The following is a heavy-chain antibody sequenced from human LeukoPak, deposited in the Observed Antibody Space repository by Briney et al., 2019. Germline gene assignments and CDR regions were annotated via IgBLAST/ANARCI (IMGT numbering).Heavy chain of an antibody. CDR1: GFTFSSYW. J-gene: IGHJ2*01. CDR3: ARRPGYCSSTSCYPHTYWYFDL. Sequence: GGSLRLSCAASGFTFSSYWMSWVRQAPGKGLEWVANIKQDGSEKYYVDSVKGRFTISRDDAKNSLYLQMNSLRAEDTAVYYCARRPGYCSSTSCYPHTYWYFDLWGRGTLVTVSS. V-gene: IGHV3-7*01. CDR2: IKQDGSEK. D-gene: IGHD2-2*01.